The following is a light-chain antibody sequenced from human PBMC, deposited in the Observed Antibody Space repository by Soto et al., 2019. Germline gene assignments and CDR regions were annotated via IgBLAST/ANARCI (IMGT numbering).Light chain of an antibody. Sequence: DIQMTQSPSSLSASVGDRVTITCRASQSISSYLNWYQQKPGKAPKLLLYAASSLQGGVPSRFSGSESGTDFTLTISSLQPEDFATHDCQHTYGTPQEFTFGPGTKVDIK. V-gene: IGKV1-39*01. CDR3: QHTYGTPQEFT. CDR1: QSISSY. J-gene: IGKJ3*01. CDR2: AAS.